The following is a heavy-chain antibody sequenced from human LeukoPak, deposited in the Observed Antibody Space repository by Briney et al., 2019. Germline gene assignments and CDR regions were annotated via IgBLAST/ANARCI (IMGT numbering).Heavy chain of an antibody. D-gene: IGHD3-3*01. J-gene: IGHJ6*03. CDR3: ARGLEDDFWSGYSRGYYYMDV. CDR2: IYYSGST. V-gene: IGHV4-59*01. Sequence: PSETLSLTCTVSGGSISSYYWSWIRQPPGKGLEWIGYIYYSGSTNYNPSLKSRVTISVDTSKNQFSLKLSSVTAADTAVYYCARGLEDDFWSGYSRGYYYMDVWGKGTTVTVSS. CDR1: GGSISSYY.